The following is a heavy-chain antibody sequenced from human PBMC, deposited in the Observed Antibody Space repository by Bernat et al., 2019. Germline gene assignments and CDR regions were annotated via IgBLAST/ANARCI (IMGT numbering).Heavy chain of an antibody. V-gene: IGHV3-23*01. CDR1: GFTFSSYA. Sequence: EVQLLESGGGLVQPGGSLRLSCAASGFTFSSYAMSWVRQAPGKGLEWVSAISGSGGSTYYADSVKGRFTISRDNSKNTLYLQMNSLRAEDTAVYYCAKAIYDSSGSEEMPVYYGMDVWGQGTTVTVSS. CDR3: AKAIYDSSGSEEMPVYYGMDV. CDR2: ISGSGGST. D-gene: IGHD3-22*01. J-gene: IGHJ6*02.